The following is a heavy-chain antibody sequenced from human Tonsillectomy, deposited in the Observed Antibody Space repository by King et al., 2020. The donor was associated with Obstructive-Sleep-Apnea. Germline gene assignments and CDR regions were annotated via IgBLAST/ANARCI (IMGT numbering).Heavy chain of an antibody. Sequence: VQLVESGGGLVQPGGSLRLSCAASGFTFSSYAMSWVRQAPGKGLEWVSAISGSGGSTYYADSVKGRFTISRDNSKNTLYLQMNSLRAEDTAVYYCAKDRGSGWLGVYYYYGMDVWGQGTTVTVSS. V-gene: IGHV3-23*04. J-gene: IGHJ6*02. CDR3: AKDRGSGWLGVYYYYGMDV. CDR2: ISGSGGST. D-gene: IGHD6-19*01. CDR1: GFTFSSYA.